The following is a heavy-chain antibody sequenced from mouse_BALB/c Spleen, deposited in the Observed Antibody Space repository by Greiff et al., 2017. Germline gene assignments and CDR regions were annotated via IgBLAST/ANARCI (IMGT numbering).Heavy chain of an antibody. CDR2: IRNKANGYTT. J-gene: IGHJ4*01. Sequence: EVHLVESGGGLVQPGGSLRLSCATSGFTFTDYYMSWVRQPPGKALEWLGFIRNKANGYTTEYSASVKGRFTISRDNSQSILYLQMNTLRAEDSATYYCARENWDYYAMDYWGQGTSVTVSS. CDR1: GFTFTDYY. D-gene: IGHD4-1*01. CDR3: ARENWDYYAMDY. V-gene: IGHV7-3*02.